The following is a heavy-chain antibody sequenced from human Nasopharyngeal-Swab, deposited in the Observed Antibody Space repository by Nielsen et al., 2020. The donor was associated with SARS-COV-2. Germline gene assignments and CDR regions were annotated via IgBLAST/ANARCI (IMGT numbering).Heavy chain of an antibody. CDR1: GFRFNYYS. D-gene: IGHD6-19*01. J-gene: IGHJ2*01. CDR2: ISWNSGSI. Sequence: GGSLRLSCSASGFRFNYYSINWVRQAPGKGLEWVSGISWNSGSIGYADSVKGRFTISRDNAKNSLYLQMNSLRAEDTALYYCAKDGAGDWYFDLWGRGTLVTVSS. V-gene: IGHV3-9*01. CDR3: AKDGAGDWYFDL.